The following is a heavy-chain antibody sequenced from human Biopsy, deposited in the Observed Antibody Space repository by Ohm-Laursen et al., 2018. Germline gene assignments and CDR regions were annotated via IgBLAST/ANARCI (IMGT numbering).Heavy chain of an antibody. J-gene: IGHJ6*02. CDR1: GGSISSYY. Sequence: SDTLSLTCTVSGGSISSYYWSWIRQPPGKGLECIGYIYYSGSTNYSPSLKSRVTMSVDTSKNQFSLKLSSVTAADTAVYYCARDSEYGDYRNYYYGMDVWGQGTTVTVSS. CDR2: IYYSGST. D-gene: IGHD4-17*01. V-gene: IGHV4-59*12. CDR3: ARDSEYGDYRNYYYGMDV.